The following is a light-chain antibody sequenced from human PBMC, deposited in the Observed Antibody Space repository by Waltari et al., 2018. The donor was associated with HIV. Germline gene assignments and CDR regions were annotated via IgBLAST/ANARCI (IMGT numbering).Light chain of an antibody. CDR1: VSDPAVSNF. J-gene: IGLJ3*02. Sequence: QSALTHPASVSGSPGQSITISCSGPVSDPAVSNFVSWYRQHPDKAPQLLLYETKRRPAGIPLRFSGSKSGNTASLTISGLQVEDEADYYCTAYTLSHVLLFGGGTKLTVL. V-gene: IGLV2-14*01. CDR2: ETK. CDR3: TAYTLSHVLL.